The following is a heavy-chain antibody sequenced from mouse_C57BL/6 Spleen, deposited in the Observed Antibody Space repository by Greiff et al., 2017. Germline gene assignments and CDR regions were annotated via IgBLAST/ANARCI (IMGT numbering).Heavy chain of an antibody. CDR3: TRALYDYDVRAWFAY. CDR2: ISSGGDYI. CDR1: GFTFSSYA. V-gene: IGHV5-9-1*02. J-gene: IGHJ3*01. D-gene: IGHD2-4*01. Sequence: EVKLVESGEGLVKPGGSLKLSCAASGFTFSSYAMSWVRQTPEKRLEWVAYISSGGDYIYYADTVKGRFTISRDNARNTLYLQMSSLKSEDTAMYYCTRALYDYDVRAWFAYWGQGTLVTVSA.